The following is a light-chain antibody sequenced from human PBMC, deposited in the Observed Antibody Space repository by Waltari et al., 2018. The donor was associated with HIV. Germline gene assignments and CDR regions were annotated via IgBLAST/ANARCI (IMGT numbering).Light chain of an antibody. V-gene: IGLV2-14*03. J-gene: IGLJ2*01. CDR2: DVT. CDR3: TSYTSSITVI. CDR1: SRDVGGSNF. Sequence: QSALTQPASVSGSPGPSITISCTGTSRDVGGSNFVSWYQQYPGKAPKLMIYDVTNRPSGVSNRFSGSKSGNTASLTISGLQAEDEADYYCTSYTSSITVIFGGGTKLTVL.